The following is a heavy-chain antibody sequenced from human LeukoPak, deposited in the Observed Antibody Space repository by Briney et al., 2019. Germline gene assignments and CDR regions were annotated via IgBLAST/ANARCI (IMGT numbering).Heavy chain of an antibody. J-gene: IGHJ4*02. V-gene: IGHV3-21*01. D-gene: IGHD4-17*01. CDR2: ISSSSSYI. CDR3: ARDDYGDYVGFDY. CDR1: GFTFSSYS. Sequence: GGSLSLSCAASGFTFSSYSMNWVRQAPGKGLEWVSSISSSSSYIYYADSVKGRFTISRDNAKNSLYLQMNSLRAEDTAVYYCARDDYGDYVGFDYWGQGTLVTVSS.